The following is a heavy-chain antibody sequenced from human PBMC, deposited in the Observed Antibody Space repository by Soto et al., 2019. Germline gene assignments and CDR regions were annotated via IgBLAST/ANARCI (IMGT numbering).Heavy chain of an antibody. CDR2: VSTHNGNT. D-gene: IGHD6-25*01. CDR1: GNTFIRYG. CDR3: LTDEISSAALVP. V-gene: IGHV1-18*01. J-gene: IGHJ5*02. Sequence: ASVKVSCKASGNTFIRYGISWGRQAPGQGLEWKGWVSTHNGNTYYAQNFQGRVNMTSDTPTSTAYMYLWSLRSDDTSFSYCLTDEISSAALVPW.